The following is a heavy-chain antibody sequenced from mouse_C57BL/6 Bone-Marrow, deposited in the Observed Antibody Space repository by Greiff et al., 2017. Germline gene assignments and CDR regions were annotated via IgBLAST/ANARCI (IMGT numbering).Heavy chain of an antibody. CDR2: IHPNSGST. J-gene: IGHJ3*01. CDR3: ERSDSSSWFAY. V-gene: IGHV1-64*01. D-gene: IGHD1-1*01. Sequence: VQLQQPGAELVKPGASVKLSCTASGYTFTSYWMHWVQKRPGQGLEWIGMIHPNSGSTNYNEKFKSKATLTVDKYSSTAYMQLSSLTSEDSAVYYWERSDSSSWFAYWGQGTLVTVSA. CDR1: GYTFTSYW.